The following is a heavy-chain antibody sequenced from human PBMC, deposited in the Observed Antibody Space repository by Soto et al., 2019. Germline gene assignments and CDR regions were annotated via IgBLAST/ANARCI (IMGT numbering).Heavy chain of an antibody. V-gene: IGHV4-31*03. CDR3: ARDYRASYPAYYYYGMDV. Sequence: QVQLQESCPGLVKPSQTLSLTCSVSGGSISSGDYYWSWIRQHPGKGLEWIGYIYYSVTTYYNPSLKSRVTISVDTSKNQFSLKLSSVTAADTAVYYCARDYRASYPAYYYYGMDVWGQGTTVTVSS. D-gene: IGHD3-16*02. CDR1: GGSISSGDYY. CDR2: IYYSVTT. J-gene: IGHJ6*02.